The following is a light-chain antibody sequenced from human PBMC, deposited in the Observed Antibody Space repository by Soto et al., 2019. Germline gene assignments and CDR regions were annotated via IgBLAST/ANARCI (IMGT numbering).Light chain of an antibody. V-gene: IGKV3-11*01. CDR2: DAS. CDR1: QSVSSY. Sequence: EIVLTQSPATLSLSPGERATLSCRASQSVSSYLAWYQQKPGQAPRLLIYDASNRATGIPARFSGSGSGTDLTLTISSLEPKDFAVYYCQQRSNWPPFTFGAGTKVDIK. J-gene: IGKJ3*01. CDR3: QQRSNWPPFT.